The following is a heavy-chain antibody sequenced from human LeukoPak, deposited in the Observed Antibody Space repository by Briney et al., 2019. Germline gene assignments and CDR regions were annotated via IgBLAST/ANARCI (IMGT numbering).Heavy chain of an antibody. CDR1: GVSISSYIGNYY. CDR2: IYPSGST. J-gene: IGHJ4*02. Sequence: SETLSLTCTVSGVSISSYIGNYYWSWIRQPAEKGLEWIGRIYPSGSTNYNPSLKRRVTMSVDTSKNQFSLKLTSVTAADTAVCYCARSDYYDSSTFDYWGQGTLVTVSS. D-gene: IGHD3-22*01. CDR3: ARSDYYDSSTFDY. V-gene: IGHV4-4*07.